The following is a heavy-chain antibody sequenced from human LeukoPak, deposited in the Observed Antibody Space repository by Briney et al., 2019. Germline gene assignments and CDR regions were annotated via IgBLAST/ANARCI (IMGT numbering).Heavy chain of an antibody. D-gene: IGHD1-26*01. Sequence: GRSLRLSCEASGFTFSSYGMHWVRQAPGKGLEWVAVISYDGSNKYYADYVKGRFTISRDKSKSTLYLQMNSLRAEDTAVYYCAKDLLGGDSGSYYEVGELGMDVWGQGTTVTVSS. V-gene: IGHV3-30*18. J-gene: IGHJ6*02. CDR3: AKDLLGGDSGSYYEVGELGMDV. CDR2: ISYDGSNK. CDR1: GFTFSSYG.